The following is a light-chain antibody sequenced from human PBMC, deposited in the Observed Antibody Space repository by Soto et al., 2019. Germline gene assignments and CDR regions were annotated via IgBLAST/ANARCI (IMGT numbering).Light chain of an antibody. V-gene: IGKV1D-12*01. J-gene: IGKJ1*01. CDR3: QQYKSYSEA. Sequence: DIQMTQSPSSVPASVGDRVTITCRARHDRRSGIAWHQHKPGTAPKLRIHPATSLQSGVPSRFSGSESGTDFTLTISSLQPEDFATYYCQQYKSYSEAFGQGTKV. CDR2: PAT. CDR1: HDRRSG.